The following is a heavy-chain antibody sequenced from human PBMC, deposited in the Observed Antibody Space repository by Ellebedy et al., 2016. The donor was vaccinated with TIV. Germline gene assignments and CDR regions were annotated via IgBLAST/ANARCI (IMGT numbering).Heavy chain of an antibody. CDR3: TRGTYYGGSGFKFYFGY. CDR2: LIPLSGTT. Sequence: AASVKVSCKASGGTLTSYVVNWVRQAPGQRLEWMGGLIPLSGTTMYAEHLEGRVTFTADESTHTGFMELRGLRHEETAVYYCTRGTYYGGSGFKFYFGYWGQGTPVTVSS. V-gene: IGHV1-69*13. CDR1: GGTLTSYV. J-gene: IGHJ4*02. D-gene: IGHD2-21*01.